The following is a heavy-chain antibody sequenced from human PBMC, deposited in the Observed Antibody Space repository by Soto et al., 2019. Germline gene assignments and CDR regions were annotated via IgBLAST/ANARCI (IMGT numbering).Heavy chain of an antibody. CDR3: ARKRDGYRYDY. D-gene: IGHD5-12*01. J-gene: IGHJ4*02. V-gene: IGHV1-69*01. CDR2: IIPIFGTA. Sequence: QVQLVQSGAEVRKPGSSVKVSCKASGGTFSRHAISWVRQAPGQGLEWMGGIIPIFGTANHAQKFQGRVTIIADESTSTVYMELSSLRSEDTAVYYCARKRDGYRYDYWGQGTLVTVSS. CDR1: GGTFSRHA.